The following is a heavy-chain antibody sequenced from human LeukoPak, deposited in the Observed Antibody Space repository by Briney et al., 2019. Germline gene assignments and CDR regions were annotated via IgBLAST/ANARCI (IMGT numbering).Heavy chain of an antibody. V-gene: IGHV4-38-2*02. Sequence: SETLSLTCTVSGYSISSGYYWGWIRQPPGKGLEWIGSIYHSGSTNYNPSLKSRVAISVDTSKNQFSLKLTSVTAADTAVYYCARDRFDFWSGSFDYWGQGTLVTVSS. CDR3: ARDRFDFWSGSFDY. CDR1: GYSISSGYY. D-gene: IGHD3-3*01. J-gene: IGHJ4*02. CDR2: IYHSGST.